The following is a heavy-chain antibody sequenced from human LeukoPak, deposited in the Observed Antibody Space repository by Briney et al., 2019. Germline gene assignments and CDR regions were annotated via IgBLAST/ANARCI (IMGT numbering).Heavy chain of an antibody. CDR1: GYSFTSYW. CDR2: IYPVDSNT. V-gene: IGHV5-51*01. Sequence: GESLKISCKGSGYSFTSYWIGWVRQMPGKGLEWMGIIYPVDSNTRYSPSFEAQVTISAHKSSSTSYLPGRSLKASDTALYYCARRSSGSSDDYWGQGSLVTVSS. CDR3: ARRSSGSSDDY. J-gene: IGHJ4*02. D-gene: IGHD1-26*01.